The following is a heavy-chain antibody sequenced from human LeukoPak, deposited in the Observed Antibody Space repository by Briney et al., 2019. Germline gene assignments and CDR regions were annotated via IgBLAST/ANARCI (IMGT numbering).Heavy chain of an antibody. V-gene: IGHV4-59*01. Sequence: SETLSLTCTVSGGSISSYYWSWIRQPPGKGLEWIGYIYYSGSTNYNPSLKSRVTISVDTSKNQFSLKLSSVTAADTAVYYCARVPLDYYGSGSYYDWYFDLWGRGTLVTVSS. J-gene: IGHJ2*01. CDR2: IYYSGST. D-gene: IGHD3-10*01. CDR3: ARVPLDYYGSGSYYDWYFDL. CDR1: GGSISSYY.